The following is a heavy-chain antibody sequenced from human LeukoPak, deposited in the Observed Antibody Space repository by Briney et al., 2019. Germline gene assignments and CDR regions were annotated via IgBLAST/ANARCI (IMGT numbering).Heavy chain of an antibody. D-gene: IGHD3-16*01. CDR1: GYSISSGYY. Sequence: PSETLSLTCTVSGYSISSGYYWGWIRQPPGKGLEWIGSIYHSGSTYYNPSLKSRVTISVDTSKNQFSLKLSSVTAADTAVYYCAREVMINYFDYWGQGTLVTVSS. CDR3: AREVMINYFDY. CDR2: IYHSGST. V-gene: IGHV4-38-2*02. J-gene: IGHJ4*02.